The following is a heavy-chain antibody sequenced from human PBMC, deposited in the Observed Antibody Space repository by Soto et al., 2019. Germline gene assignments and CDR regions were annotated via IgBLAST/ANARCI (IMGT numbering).Heavy chain of an antibody. V-gene: IGHV1-69*13. Sequence: GASVKVSCKASGGTFSTYAISWVRQAPGQGLEWVGGIIPIFGTANYAQKFQGRVTITADEYTSTAYMALSSLRSEDTAVYYCARAAYSYGTAYLSYYYGMDVWGQGTTVTVSS. J-gene: IGHJ6*02. CDR3: ARAAYSYGTAYLSYYYGMDV. D-gene: IGHD5-18*01. CDR2: IIPIFGTA. CDR1: GGTFSTYA.